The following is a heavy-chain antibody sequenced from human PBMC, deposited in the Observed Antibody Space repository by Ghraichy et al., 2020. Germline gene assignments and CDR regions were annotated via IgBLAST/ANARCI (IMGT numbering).Heavy chain of an antibody. J-gene: IGHJ3*01. V-gene: IGHV3-53*01. CDR2: IYSGGGT. D-gene: IGHD5/OR15-5a*01. CDR1: GFTVSLNY. Sequence: GGSLRLSCAASGFTVSLNYMNWVRQAPGKGLEWVSVIYSGGGTAYADSVKGRFTISRDSYKNTLYLQLNRLRFEDTVVYYCATDQGLGAFDVWGQGTMVTVSS. CDR3: ATDQGLGAFDV.